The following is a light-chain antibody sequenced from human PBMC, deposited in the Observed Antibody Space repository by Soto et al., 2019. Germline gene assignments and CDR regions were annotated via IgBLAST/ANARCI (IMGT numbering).Light chain of an antibody. Sequence: DVVMTQSPLSLPVTLGQPASISCRSNQSLLSSDGNSYLNWFQQRPGQSPRRLTYKVSLRDSGVPDRCSGSGSGTEFTLKISRVEAEDVGIYYCMQGTHWPPWTFGQGTKVEIK. V-gene: IGKV2-30*01. CDR1: QSLLSSDGNSY. CDR2: KVS. CDR3: MQGTHWPPWT. J-gene: IGKJ1*01.